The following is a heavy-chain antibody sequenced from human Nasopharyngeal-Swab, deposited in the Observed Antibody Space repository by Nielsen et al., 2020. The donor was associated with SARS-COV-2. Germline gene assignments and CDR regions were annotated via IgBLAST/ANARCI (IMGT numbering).Heavy chain of an antibody. D-gene: IGHD1-26*01. CDR2: INPNSGGT. Sequence: GESLKISCAASGYTFTGYYMHWVRQAPGQGLEWMGRINPNSGGTNYAQKFQGRVTMTRDTSISTAYMELSRLRSDDTAVYYCARLDEDWVPGNYFDYWGQGTLVTVSS. CDR1: GYTFTGYY. J-gene: IGHJ4*02. CDR3: ARLDEDWVPGNYFDY. V-gene: IGHV1-2*06.